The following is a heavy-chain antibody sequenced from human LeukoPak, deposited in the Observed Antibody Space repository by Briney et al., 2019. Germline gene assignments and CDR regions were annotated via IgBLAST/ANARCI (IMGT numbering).Heavy chain of an antibody. Sequence: GGSLRLSCAASGFTFSSYGMHWVRQAPGKGLEWVAVISYDGSNKYYADSVKGRFTISRDNSKNTLYLQMNSLRAEDTAVYYCAKDYYYDSSGYYYPEDAFDIWGQGTMVTVSS. V-gene: IGHV3-30*18. CDR1: GFTFSSYG. D-gene: IGHD3-22*01. CDR3: AKDYYYDSSGYYYPEDAFDI. CDR2: ISYDGSNK. J-gene: IGHJ3*02.